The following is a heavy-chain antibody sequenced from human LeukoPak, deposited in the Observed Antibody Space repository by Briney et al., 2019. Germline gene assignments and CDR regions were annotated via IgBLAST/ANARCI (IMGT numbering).Heavy chain of an antibody. Sequence: SVKVSCKASGGTFSSYAIIWVRQAPGRGLEWMGGIIPIFGTANYAQKFQGRVTITADESTSTAYMELSSLRSEDTAVYYCARARGYSYGLIDYWGQGTLVTVSS. CDR3: ARARGYSYGLIDY. CDR2: IIPIFGTA. CDR1: GGTFSSYA. D-gene: IGHD5-18*01. J-gene: IGHJ4*02. V-gene: IGHV1-69*13.